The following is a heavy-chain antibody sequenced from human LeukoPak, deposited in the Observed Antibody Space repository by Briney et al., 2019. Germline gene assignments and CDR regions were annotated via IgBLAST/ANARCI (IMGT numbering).Heavy chain of an antibody. CDR1: GGSIGDYY. Sequence: PSETLSLTCTVSGGSIGDYYWSWIRQPPGKGLEWIGYIHYSGSTNHNPSLRSRVTISVDTSNSQFSLKLGSVTVADTAVYYRVRRDSSGWNYFDSWGQGALVTVSS. D-gene: IGHD6-19*01. V-gene: IGHV4-59*08. J-gene: IGHJ4*02. CDR2: IHYSGST. CDR3: VRRDSSGWNYFDS.